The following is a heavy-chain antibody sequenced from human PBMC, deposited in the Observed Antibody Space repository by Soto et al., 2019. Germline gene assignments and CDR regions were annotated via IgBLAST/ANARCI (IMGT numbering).Heavy chain of an antibody. J-gene: IGHJ5*02. Sequence: SETLSLTCTVSGGSISSYYWSWIRQPSGKGLEWIGYIYYSGSTNYNPSLKSRVTISVDTSKNQFSLKLSSVTAADTAVYYCARGRLDFWSGYPNWFDPWGQGTLVTVSA. D-gene: IGHD3-3*01. V-gene: IGHV4-59*01. CDR2: IYYSGST. CDR1: GGSISSYY. CDR3: ARGRLDFWSGYPNWFDP.